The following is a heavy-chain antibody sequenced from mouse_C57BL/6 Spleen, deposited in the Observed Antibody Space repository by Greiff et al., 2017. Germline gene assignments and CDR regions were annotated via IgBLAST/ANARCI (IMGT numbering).Heavy chain of an antibody. CDR2: LNPYNGGT. J-gene: IGHJ2*01. Sequence: DVQLQESGPVLVKPGASVKMSCKASGYTFPDYYMNWVKQSHGKSLEWIGVLNPYNGGTSYNQKFKGKATLTVDKSSSTAYMELNSLTSEDSAVYYCARSIGHFDYWGQGTTLTGSS. CDR3: ARSIGHFDY. V-gene: IGHV1-19*01. CDR1: GYTFPDYY.